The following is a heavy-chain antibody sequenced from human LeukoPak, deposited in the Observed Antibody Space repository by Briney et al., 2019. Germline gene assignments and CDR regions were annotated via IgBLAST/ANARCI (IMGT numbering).Heavy chain of an antibody. V-gene: IGHV3-64*01. CDR2: ISLTGDST. D-gene: IGHD3-10*01. CDR3: ARRYVSGIHYMDV. Sequence: GGSLRLSCAASGFTLSNHAMHWVRQGPGKGLEYVSTISLTGDSTYYANSVKGRFTISRDDPKNTLYLQMGSLQTEDMAVYYSARRYVSGIHYMDVWGKGSTVTVSS. CDR1: GFTLSNHA. J-gene: IGHJ6*03.